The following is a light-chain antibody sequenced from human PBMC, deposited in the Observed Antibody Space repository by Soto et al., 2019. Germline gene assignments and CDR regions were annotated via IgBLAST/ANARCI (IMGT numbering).Light chain of an antibody. CDR2: GAS. V-gene: IGKV3-20*01. Sequence: EIVLTQSPGTLSLSPGERATLSCRASQSVSSSYLAWYQQKPGQAPRLLIYGASSRATGIPDRVSGSGSGTDFTLTISRLEPEDFAVDYCQQYGSSPMYTFGQGTKLEIK. J-gene: IGKJ2*01. CDR3: QQYGSSPMYT. CDR1: QSVSSSY.